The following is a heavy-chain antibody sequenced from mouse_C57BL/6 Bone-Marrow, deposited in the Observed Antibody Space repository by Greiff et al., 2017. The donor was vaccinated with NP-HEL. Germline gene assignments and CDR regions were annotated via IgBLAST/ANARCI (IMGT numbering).Heavy chain of an antibody. CDR3: ARSYDYDGKTYYFDY. CDR2: INPNNGGT. J-gene: IGHJ2*01. D-gene: IGHD2-4*01. V-gene: IGHV1-18*01. Sequence: EVKLQQSGPELVKPGASVKIPCKASGYTFTDYNMDWVKQSHGKSLEWIGDINPNNGGTIYNQKFKGKATLTVDKSSSTAYMELRSLTSEDTAVYYCARSYDYDGKTYYFDYWGQGTTLTVSS. CDR1: GYTFTDYN.